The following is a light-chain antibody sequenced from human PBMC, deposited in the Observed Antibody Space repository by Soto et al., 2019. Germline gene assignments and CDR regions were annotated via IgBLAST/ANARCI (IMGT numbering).Light chain of an antibody. Sequence: EIVLTQSTGTLSLSPGERATLSCRASQSVSSSYLAWYQQKPGQAPRLLIYGASSRATGIPDRFSGSGSGTDFTLTISRLEPEDSAVYYCQQYGSSPTTFGQGTKVDI. CDR1: QSVSSSY. CDR3: QQYGSSPTT. J-gene: IGKJ1*01. CDR2: GAS. V-gene: IGKV3-20*01.